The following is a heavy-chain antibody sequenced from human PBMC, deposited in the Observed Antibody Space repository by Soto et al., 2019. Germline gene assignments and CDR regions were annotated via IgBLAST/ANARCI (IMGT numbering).Heavy chain of an antibody. V-gene: IGHV4-31*03. Sequence: QVQLQESGPGLVKPSQTLSLTCTVSGGSISSGGYYWTWIRQHPGKGLEWIGYIYYGGSTNYNPSLTSRVTISVDTSKNQFSLKLSSVTAADTAVYYCARDRSGSYPNFDYWGQGTLVTVSS. CDR3: ARDRSGSYPNFDY. CDR2: IYYGGST. CDR1: GGSISSGGYY. J-gene: IGHJ4*02. D-gene: IGHD1-26*01.